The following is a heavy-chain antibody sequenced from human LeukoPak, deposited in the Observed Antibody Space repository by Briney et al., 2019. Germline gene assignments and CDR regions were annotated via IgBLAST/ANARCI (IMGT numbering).Heavy chain of an antibody. CDR1: GGSIGSYY. J-gene: IGHJ4*02. V-gene: IGHV4-59*08. D-gene: IGHD3-22*01. CDR2: INYSGST. Sequence: PSETLSPTCTVSGGSIGSYYWSWIRQPPGKGLECIGYINYSGSTNYNPSLKSRVTISVDTSKNQFSLRLSSVTAADTAVYYCARVSDSDRRGYYWGFDYWGQGTLVTVSS. CDR3: ARVSDSDRRGYYWGFDY.